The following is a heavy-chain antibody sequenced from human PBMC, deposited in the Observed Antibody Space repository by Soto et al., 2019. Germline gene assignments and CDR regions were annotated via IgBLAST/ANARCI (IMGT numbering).Heavy chain of an antibody. D-gene: IGHD2-2*01. J-gene: IGHJ5*02. CDR3: GRDLTSNANCIDP. CDR1: GDYIHVGGYY. V-gene: IGHV4-30-4*01. CDR2: IYYTGKT. Sequence: SETLSLTCSVSGDYIHVGGYYWTWIRQRPGKGLEWMGYIYYTGKTYYNPSLESRLTMSVDRSKNQFSLRLTSATAADTAVYFCGRDLTSNANCIDPWGQGTLVTVS.